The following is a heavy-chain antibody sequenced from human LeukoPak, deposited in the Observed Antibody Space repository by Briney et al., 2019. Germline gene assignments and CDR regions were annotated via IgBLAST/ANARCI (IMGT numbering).Heavy chain of an antibody. Sequence: GGSVRLSCAASGFTYSLYWMSWVRQAPGKGLEWVANIKQEGSDKQYVDCVKGRYNISRVNSKNTLYLQMNSLRAEDPAFYFGARHSNKYDYDSSGHYRSFDYWGQGTLVSVSS. V-gene: IGHV3-7*01. J-gene: IGHJ4*02. CDR3: ARHSNKYDYDSSGHYRSFDY. D-gene: IGHD3-22*01. CDR2: IKQEGSDK. CDR1: GFTYSLYW.